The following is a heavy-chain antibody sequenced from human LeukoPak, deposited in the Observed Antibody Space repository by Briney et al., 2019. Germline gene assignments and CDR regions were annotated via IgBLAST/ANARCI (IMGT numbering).Heavy chain of an antibody. CDR3: ARDPSVDYDLYYFDY. Sequence: PSQTLSLTCTVSGGSISSGGYYWSWIRQPAGKGLEWIGRIYTSGSTNYNPSLKSRVTMSVDTSKNQFSLKLSSATAADTAVYYCARDPSVDYDLYYFDYWGQGTLVTVSS. V-gene: IGHV4-61*02. CDR1: GGSISSGGYY. CDR2: IYTSGST. J-gene: IGHJ4*02. D-gene: IGHD4-17*01.